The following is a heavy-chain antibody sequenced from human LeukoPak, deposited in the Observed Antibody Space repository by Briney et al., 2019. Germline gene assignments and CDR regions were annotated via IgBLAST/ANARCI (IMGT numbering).Heavy chain of an antibody. V-gene: IGHV3-15*01. CDR3: TTDSIDDSPDAFDI. D-gene: IGHD2/OR15-2a*01. CDR1: GFTFSSYA. Sequence: GGSLRLSCAASGFTFSSYAMSWVRQAPGKGLEWVGRIKSKTDGGTTDYAAPVKGRFTISRDDSKNTLYLQMNSLKTEDTAVYYCTTDSIDDSPDAFDIWGQGTMVTVSS. CDR2: IKSKTDGGTT. J-gene: IGHJ3*02.